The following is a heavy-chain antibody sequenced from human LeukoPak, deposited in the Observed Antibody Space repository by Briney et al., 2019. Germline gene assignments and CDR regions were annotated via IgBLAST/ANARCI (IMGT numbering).Heavy chain of an antibody. V-gene: IGHV3-48*02. Sequence: PGGSLRLSCAASGFTFSSYSMNWVRQAPGKGLEWVSYISSSSSTIYYADSVKGRFTISRDNAKNSLYLQMNSLRDEDTAVYYCAREASIAARPFYFDYWGQGTLVTVSS. J-gene: IGHJ4*02. CDR3: AREASIAARPFYFDY. D-gene: IGHD6-6*01. CDR2: ISSSSSTI. CDR1: GFTFSSYS.